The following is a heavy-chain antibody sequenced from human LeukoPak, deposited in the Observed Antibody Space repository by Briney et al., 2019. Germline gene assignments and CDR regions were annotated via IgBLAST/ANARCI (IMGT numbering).Heavy chain of an antibody. D-gene: IGHD3-22*01. CDR2: IIPIFGTA. CDR3: ARDWNYYYDSSGYYLDAFDI. J-gene: IGHJ3*02. V-gene: IGHV1-69*05. CDR1: GGTFSSYA. Sequence: ASVKVSCKASGGTFSSYAISWVRQAPGQGLEWMGRIIPIFGTANYAQRFQGRVTITTDESTSTAYMELSSLSSEDTAVYYCARDWNYYYDSSGYYLDAFDIWGQGTMVTVSS.